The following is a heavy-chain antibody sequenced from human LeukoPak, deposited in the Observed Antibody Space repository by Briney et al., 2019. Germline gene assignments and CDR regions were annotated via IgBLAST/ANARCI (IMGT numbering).Heavy chain of an antibody. Sequence: ASVKVSCKASGYTFTSYDINRVRQATGQGLEWMGWMNPNSGNTGYAQKFQGRVTMTRNTPISTAYMELSSLRSEDTAVYYCARSGSSTNDYYYYYMDVWGKGTTVTVSS. CDR1: GYTFTSYD. D-gene: IGHD2-2*01. V-gene: IGHV1-8*01. CDR3: ARSGSSTNDYYYYYMDV. J-gene: IGHJ6*03. CDR2: MNPNSGNT.